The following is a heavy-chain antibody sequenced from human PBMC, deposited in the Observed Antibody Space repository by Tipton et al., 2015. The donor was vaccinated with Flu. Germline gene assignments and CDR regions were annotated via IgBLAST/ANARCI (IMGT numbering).Heavy chain of an antibody. CDR2: LYYSGST. Sequence: TLSLTCTVSGGSISSSSYYWGWIRQPPGKGLEWIGSLYYSGSTYCNPSLKSRVTISVDTSKNQFSLKLSSVTAADTAVYYCARGPLLDLWGRGTLVTVSS. V-gene: IGHV4-39*07. CDR1: GGSISSSSYY. J-gene: IGHJ2*01. D-gene: IGHD5/OR15-5a*01. CDR3: ARGPLLDL.